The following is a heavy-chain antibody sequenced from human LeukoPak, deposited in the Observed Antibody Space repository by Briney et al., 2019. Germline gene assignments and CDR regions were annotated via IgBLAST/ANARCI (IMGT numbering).Heavy chain of an antibody. J-gene: IGHJ4*02. V-gene: IGHV3-23*01. Sequence: GGSLRLSCAASGFTFSSYAMSWVRQAPGKGLEWVSAISGSGGSTYFADSVKGRITISRDNSKNTLYLQMNSLRAEDTAVYYCAKDQPQLIRHTLDYWGQGTLVTVSS. CDR1: GFTFSSYA. CDR3: AKDQPQLIRHTLDY. CDR2: ISGSGGST. D-gene: IGHD2-2*02.